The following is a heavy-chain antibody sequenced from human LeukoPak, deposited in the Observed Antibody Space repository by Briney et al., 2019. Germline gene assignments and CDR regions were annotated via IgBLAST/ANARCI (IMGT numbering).Heavy chain of an antibody. V-gene: IGHV3-21*04. CDR2: ISSSSSYI. J-gene: IGHJ6*02. CDR3: AKARCSSTSCYLPIGVYYYYGMDV. CDR1: GFTFSSYS. D-gene: IGHD2-2*01. Sequence: PGGSLRLSCAASGFTFSSYSMSWVRQAPGKGLEWVSSISSSSSYIYYADSVKGRFTISRDNSKNSLYLQMNSLRTEDTALYYCAKARCSSTSCYLPIGVYYYYGMDVWGQGTTVTVSS.